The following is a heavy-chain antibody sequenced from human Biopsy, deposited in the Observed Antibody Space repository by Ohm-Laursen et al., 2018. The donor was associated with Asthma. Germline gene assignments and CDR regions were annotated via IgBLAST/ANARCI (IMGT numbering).Heavy chain of an antibody. D-gene: IGHD2-2*01. CDR1: GGTFNTYV. Sequence: SSVKVSCKSLGGTFNTYVIGWARQAPGQGLEWMGGINSVFGTTTYPQKFQDRVTITADDSTSTVYMELSSLRSEDTAVYYCARKAGSCISRTCYSLDFWGQRTLVTVSS. V-gene: IGHV1-69*01. CDR2: INSVFGTT. CDR3: ARKAGSCISRTCYSLDF. J-gene: IGHJ4*02.